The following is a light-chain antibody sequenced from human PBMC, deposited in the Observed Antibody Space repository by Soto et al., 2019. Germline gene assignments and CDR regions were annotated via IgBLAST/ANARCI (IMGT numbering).Light chain of an antibody. J-gene: IGKJ5*01. CDR3: QQYGSSPIP. V-gene: IGKV3-11*01. Sequence: EIGLKKSPATLSLNQEERANLSCRASHSVSSYLAWYQQKPGQAPRLLIYDASNRATGIPARFSGSGSGTDFTLTISRLEPEDFVIYYCQQYGSSPIPFCQGTRLAI. CDR1: HSVSSY. CDR2: DAS.